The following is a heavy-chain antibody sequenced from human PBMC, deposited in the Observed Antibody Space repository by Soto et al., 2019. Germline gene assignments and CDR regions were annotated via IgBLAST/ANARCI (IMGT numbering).Heavy chain of an antibody. V-gene: IGHV4-39*01. Sequence: QLQLQESGPGLVKPSATLSLTCTVSGGSISSSTYYWGWIRQPPGKGLEWIGSIYYSGRPYYKPYLESRVTITVATSKNQFSMKMNVMTAADTVVYYCARHSSLRSGYYPWGQGTMVTVS. J-gene: IGHJ3*01. CDR3: ARHSSLRSGYYP. D-gene: IGHD3-22*01. CDR1: GGSISSSTYY. CDR2: IYYSGRP.